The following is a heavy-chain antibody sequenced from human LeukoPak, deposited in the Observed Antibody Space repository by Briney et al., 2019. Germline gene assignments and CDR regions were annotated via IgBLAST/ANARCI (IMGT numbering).Heavy chain of an antibody. Sequence: PGGSLRLSCAASGFTFTDECMNWVRQVPGKGLEWVASINLAGSEEFYLESVRGRFTISRDNAKNSLSLQMNNLRDEDTAVYYCAARKEDPTTAYWAQETLVTVSA. V-gene: IGHV3-7*01. J-gene: IGHJ4*02. D-gene: IGHD1-14*01. CDR3: AARKEDPTTAY. CDR1: GFTFTDEC. CDR2: INLAGSEE.